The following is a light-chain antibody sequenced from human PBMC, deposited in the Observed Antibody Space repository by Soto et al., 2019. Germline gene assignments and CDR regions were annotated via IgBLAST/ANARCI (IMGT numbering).Light chain of an antibody. CDR2: EDN. Sequence: QSALKHPPSVSVAPGQKVTISCSGTSSNIGNNYVSWYQHFPGTAPKLLIYEDNKRPSEIPDRFSGSKSGTSATLGITGLQTGDEADYYCGTWDNSLSIYVFATGTKVTVL. CDR1: SSNIGNNY. CDR3: GTWDNSLSIYV. J-gene: IGLJ1*01. V-gene: IGLV1-51*02.